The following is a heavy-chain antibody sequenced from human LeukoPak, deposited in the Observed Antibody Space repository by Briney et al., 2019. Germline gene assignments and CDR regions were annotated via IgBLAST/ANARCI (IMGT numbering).Heavy chain of an antibody. CDR3: AREGYCSSTSCYDLDY. V-gene: IGHV1-2*02. D-gene: IGHD2-2*01. Sequence: GASVKVSCKASGYTFTGYYMHWVRQALGQGLEWMGWINPNSGGTNYAQKFQGRVTMTRDTSISTAYMELSRLRSDDTAVYYCAREGYCSSTSCYDLDYWGQGTLVTVSS. J-gene: IGHJ4*02. CDR1: GYTFTGYY. CDR2: INPNSGGT.